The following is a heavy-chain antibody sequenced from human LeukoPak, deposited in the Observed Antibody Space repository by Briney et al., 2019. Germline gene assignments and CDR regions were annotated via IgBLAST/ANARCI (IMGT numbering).Heavy chain of an antibody. CDR2: ISWNSGSI. D-gene: IGHD5-12*01. V-gene: IGHV3-9*01. CDR3: AKDKAPLYSGYDWDLDF. Sequence: GRSLRLSCAASGFTFHQYAIHWVRQVPGKGLEWVSGISWNSGSIGYADSVRGRFTISRDNAKNSVYLQMNSLRAEDTALYYCAKDKAPLYSGYDWDLDFWGQGTLVIVSS. J-gene: IGHJ4*02. CDR1: GFTFHQYA.